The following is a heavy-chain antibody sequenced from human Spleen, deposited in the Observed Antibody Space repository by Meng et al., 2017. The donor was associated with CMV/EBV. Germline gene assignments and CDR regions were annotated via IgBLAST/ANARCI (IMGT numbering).Heavy chain of an antibody. V-gene: IGHV4-31*03. CDR3: ARARITGKVAFDY. CDR2: IPYSGNT. CDR1: GDSISSAGYY. D-gene: IGHD1-14*01. Sequence: SETLSLTCNVSGDSISSAGYYWSWIRQHPGKGLEWIGYIPYSGNTYYNPSLKSRLTISVDTSKSHFSLKLSSVTAADTAVYYCARARITGKVAFDYWGQGTLVTVSS. J-gene: IGHJ4*02.